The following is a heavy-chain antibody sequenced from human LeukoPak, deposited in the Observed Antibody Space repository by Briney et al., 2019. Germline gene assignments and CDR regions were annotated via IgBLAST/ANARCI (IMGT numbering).Heavy chain of an antibody. Sequence: GGSLRLFCAASGFTFSSYWMHWVRQAPGKGLVWLSRVNSDGNITTYADSVRGRFTISRDNAKNTLYLQMNSLRAEDTAVYYCARRGLVPAFDIWGQGTMVSVTS. CDR1: GFTFSSYW. CDR2: VNSDGNIT. J-gene: IGHJ3*02. CDR3: ARRGLVPAFDI. V-gene: IGHV3-74*01. D-gene: IGHD3-10*02.